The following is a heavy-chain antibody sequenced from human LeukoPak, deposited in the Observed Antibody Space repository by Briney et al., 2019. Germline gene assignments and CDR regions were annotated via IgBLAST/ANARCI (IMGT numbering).Heavy chain of an antibody. CDR2: ISYIGSIK. CDR1: GCTFSSYA. Sequence: GRSVTLSCTASGCTFSSYAMRWVRQAPGKGLEWMGRISYIGSIKYYAYSVKGGVTITTDKSTNTNYMELNSLRAEDTAVYYCAGNTVTLDYWGQGTLVTVSS. CDR3: AGNTVTLDY. J-gene: IGHJ4*02. D-gene: IGHD4-17*01. V-gene: IGHV3-30*04.